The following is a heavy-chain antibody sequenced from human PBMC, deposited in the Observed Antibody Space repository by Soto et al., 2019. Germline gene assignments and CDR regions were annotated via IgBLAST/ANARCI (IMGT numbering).Heavy chain of an antibody. Sequence: GESLKISCKGSGYSFTSYWIGWVRQMPGKGPQWMGIIYPADSDTRYSPSFQGQVTISADKSISTAYLQWSSLKASDTAMYYCATDLTGYSHDAFDIWGQGTMVTVSS. D-gene: IGHD3-9*01. J-gene: IGHJ3*02. CDR3: ATDLTGYSHDAFDI. V-gene: IGHV5-51*01. CDR2: IYPADSDT. CDR1: GYSFTSYW.